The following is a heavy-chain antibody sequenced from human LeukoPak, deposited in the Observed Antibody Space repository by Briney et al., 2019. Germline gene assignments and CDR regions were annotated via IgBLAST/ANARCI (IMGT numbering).Heavy chain of an antibody. Sequence: PSETLSLTCTVSGGSISSDDYYWSWIGQPPGKGLEWIGHITYSGSTDYSPSLRSRVTMSVDTSKNQFSLKLNSVTAAETAMYFCAKGGVGGYDYFDSWGQGTLVAVSS. J-gene: IGHJ4*02. D-gene: IGHD5-12*01. CDR2: ITYSGST. CDR3: AKGGVGGYDYFDS. CDR1: GGSISSDDYY. V-gene: IGHV4-30-4*01.